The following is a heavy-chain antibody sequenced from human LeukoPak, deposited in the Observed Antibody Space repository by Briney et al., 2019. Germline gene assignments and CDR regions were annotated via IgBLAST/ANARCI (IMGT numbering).Heavy chain of an antibody. CDR3: ASTIVVLTAGAFDY. CDR2: INPNSGGT. V-gene: IGHV1-2*02. Sequence: ASVKVSCKASGYTFTDYYMHWVRQAPGQGLEWMGWINPNSGGTNYAQRFQGRVTMTRDTSISTVYMELSRLGSDDTAVYYCASTIVVLTAGAFDYWGQGTLVTVSS. CDR1: GYTFTDYY. D-gene: IGHD2-21*02. J-gene: IGHJ4*02.